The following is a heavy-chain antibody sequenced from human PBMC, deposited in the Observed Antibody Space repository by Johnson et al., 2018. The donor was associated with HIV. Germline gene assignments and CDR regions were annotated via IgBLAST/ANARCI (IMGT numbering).Heavy chain of an antibody. Sequence: QVQLVESGGGVVQPGRSLRLSCAASGFTFSSYAMHWVRQAPGKGLERVAVISYDGSNKYDADSVKGRFTISRDNSKNTLYLQLTSLRAEDTAVYYCASLLAAAGDDAFESGAKGQWSPSLQ. CDR1: GFTFSSYA. V-gene: IGHV3-30-3*01. CDR3: ASLLAAAGDDAFES. D-gene: IGHD6-13*01. J-gene: IGHJ3*02. CDR2: ISYDGSNK.